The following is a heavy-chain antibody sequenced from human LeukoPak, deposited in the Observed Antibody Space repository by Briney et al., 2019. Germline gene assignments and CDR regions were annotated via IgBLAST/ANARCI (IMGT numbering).Heavy chain of an antibody. CDR1: GYSFTSYW. V-gene: IGHV5-51*01. D-gene: IGHD2-21*02. CDR3: ARHSRGAGDGFDY. Sequence: GESLKISCKGSGYSFTSYWIGWVRQMPGKGPEWMGIIYLGDSDTRYSPSFQGQVTISADKSINTVYLQWSSLKASDTAMYYCARHSRGAGDGFDYWGQGTLVTVSS. J-gene: IGHJ4*02. CDR2: IYLGDSDT.